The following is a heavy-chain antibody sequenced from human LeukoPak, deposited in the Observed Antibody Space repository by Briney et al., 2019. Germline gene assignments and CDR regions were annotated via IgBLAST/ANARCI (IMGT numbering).Heavy chain of an antibody. J-gene: IGHJ5*02. Sequence: SETLSLTCTVSGGSISSSSYYWGWIRQPPGKGLEWIGSIYYSGSTYYNPSLKSRVTISVDTSKNQFSLKLSSVAAADTAVYYCARDSRDRGVSGPDPWGQGTLVTVSS. CDR2: IYYSGST. CDR1: GGSISSSSYY. V-gene: IGHV4-39*07. D-gene: IGHD2-2*01. CDR3: ARDSRDRGVSGPDP.